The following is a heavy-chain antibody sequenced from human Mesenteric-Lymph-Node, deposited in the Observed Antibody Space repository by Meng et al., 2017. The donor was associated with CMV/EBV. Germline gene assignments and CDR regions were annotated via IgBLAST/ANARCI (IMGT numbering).Heavy chain of an antibody. J-gene: IGHJ6*02. CDR3: ARSEVQVYYYYGMDV. CDR1: GYSISSYYY. Sequence: SETLSLTCTVSGYSISSYYYWGWFRQSPGKGLEWVGSIYHSGSTYYNPSLKSRVTISVDTSKNQFSLKLSSVTAADTAVYYCARSEVQVYYYYGMDVWGQGTTVTVSS. V-gene: IGHV4-38-2*02. CDR2: IYHSGST.